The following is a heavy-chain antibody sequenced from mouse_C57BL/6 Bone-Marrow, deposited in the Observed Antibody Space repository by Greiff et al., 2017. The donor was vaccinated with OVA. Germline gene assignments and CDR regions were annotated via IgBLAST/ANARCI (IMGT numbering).Heavy chain of an antibody. Sequence: QVQLLQSGPELVKPGASVKISCKASGYSFTIYYINWVNPRPGQGLEWIGWIYPGSDNTTYNDNFKGKATRTADTSSSTAYIQLSSLTSEDSAVYYCESSNYGVLDMDYWGQGTAVTVSS. J-gene: IGHJ4*01. V-gene: IGHV1-66*01. CDR1: GYSFTIYY. CDR2: IYPGSDNT. D-gene: IGHD2-5*01. CDR3: ESSNYGVLDMDY.